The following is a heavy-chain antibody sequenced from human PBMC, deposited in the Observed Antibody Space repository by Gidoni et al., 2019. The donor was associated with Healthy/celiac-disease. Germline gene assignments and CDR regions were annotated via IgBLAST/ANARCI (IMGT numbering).Heavy chain of an antibody. CDR3: AAEPGGYNWNPEV. CDR2: IVVGSGNT. D-gene: IGHD1-20*01. V-gene: IGHV1-58*01. Sequence: QMQLVRSGAEVTTPGTPGKIFCKASGLPFTSSAAQWVRQARGHRLEWIGWIVVGSGNTNYEQKFQERVTITRDMSTSTAYMELSSLRSEDTAVYYCAAEPGGYNWNPEVWGKGTTVTVSS. J-gene: IGHJ6*04. CDR1: GLPFTSSA.